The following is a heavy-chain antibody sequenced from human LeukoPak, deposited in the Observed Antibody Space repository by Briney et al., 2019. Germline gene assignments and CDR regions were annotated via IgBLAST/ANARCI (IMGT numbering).Heavy chain of an antibody. D-gene: IGHD6-13*01. J-gene: IGHJ6*03. V-gene: IGHV5-51*01. Sequence: GESLKISCKGSGYSFTSYWIGWVRQMPGKGLEWMGIIYPGDSDTRYSPSFQGQVTISADKSISTAYLQWSSLKASDTAMYYCARLGKYSSSWYGYYYYYMDVWGKGTTVTVSS. CDR2: IYPGDSDT. CDR1: GYSFTSYW. CDR3: ARLGKYSSSWYGYYYYYMDV.